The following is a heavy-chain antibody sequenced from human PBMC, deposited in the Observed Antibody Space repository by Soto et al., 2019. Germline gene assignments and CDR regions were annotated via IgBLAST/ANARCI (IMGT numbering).Heavy chain of an antibody. Sequence: QVQLVESGGGVVQPGRSLRLSCAASGFTFSSYGIHWVRQAPGKGLEWVAVISYDGSNKYYADSVKGRFTISRDNSKNTLYLQMNGLRGEDTALYCCANVCEIAPANPWRGMVVWGQGTTVIVS. D-gene: IGHD2-15*01. J-gene: IGHJ6*02. CDR3: ANVCEIAPANPWRGMVV. V-gene: IGHV3-30*18. CDR1: GFTFSSYG. CDR2: ISYDGSNK.